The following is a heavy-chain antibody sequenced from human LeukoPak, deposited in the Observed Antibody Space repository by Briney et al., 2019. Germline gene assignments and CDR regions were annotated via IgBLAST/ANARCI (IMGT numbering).Heavy chain of an antibody. CDR3: TKVSTTGVGGRGYFDQ. CDR2: ITYRSAGDSA. CDR1: GFTFTNYA. Sequence: GGSLRLSCAASGFTFTNYAMSWVRQTPGKGLEWVSFITYRSAGDSAYYADSVRGRFTISRDSSKSTLYLQMNSLRAEDTALYYCTKVSTTGVGGRGYFDQWGQGTQVTVSS. V-gene: IGHV3-23*01. J-gene: IGHJ4*02. D-gene: IGHD1-1*01.